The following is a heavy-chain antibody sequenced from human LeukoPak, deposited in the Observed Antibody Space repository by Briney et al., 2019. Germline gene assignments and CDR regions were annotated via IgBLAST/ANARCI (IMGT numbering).Heavy chain of an antibody. CDR2: LNPSGGST. D-gene: IGHD3-22*01. CDR1: GYTFTSYY. CDR3: ARAPKPHYYDSSGYLSDAFDI. V-gene: IGHV1-46*01. Sequence: ASVEVSFKASGYTFTSYYMHWVRQAPGQGLAWMGILNPSGGSTSYSQKFQGRGTMTTDMSTSTVYMALSSLRSEDTAVYYCARAPKPHYYDSSGYLSDAFDIWGQGTMVTVSS. J-gene: IGHJ3*02.